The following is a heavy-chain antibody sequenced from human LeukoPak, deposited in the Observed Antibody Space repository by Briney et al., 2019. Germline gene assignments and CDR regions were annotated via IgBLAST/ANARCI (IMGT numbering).Heavy chain of an antibody. CDR1: GFTFSSFA. CDR3: AKEASGYGYYFDY. CDR2: ISDSGGTT. Sequence: GGSLRLSCAVSGFTFSSFAMSWARQAPGKGLEWVSVISDSGGTTFYADSVKGRFTISRDNSKNTLYLQMSSLRAEDTAVYYCAKEASGYGYYFDYWGQGTLVTVSS. D-gene: IGHD3-10*01. V-gene: IGHV3-23*01. J-gene: IGHJ4*02.